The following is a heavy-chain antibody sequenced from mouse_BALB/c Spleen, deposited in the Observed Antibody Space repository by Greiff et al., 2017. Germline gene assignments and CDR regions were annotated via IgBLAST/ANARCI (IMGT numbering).Heavy chain of an antibody. V-gene: IGHV10-1*02. CDR2: IRSKSNNYAT. CDR1: GFTFNTYA. Sequence: EVQRVESGGGLVQPKGSLKLSCAASGFTFNTYAMNWVRQAPGKGLEWVARIRSKSNNYATYYADSVKDRFTISRDDSQSMLYLQMNNLKTEDTAMYYCVRHYGQYYYAMDYWGQGTSVTVSS. D-gene: IGHD1-1*01. J-gene: IGHJ4*01. CDR3: VRHYGQYYYAMDY.